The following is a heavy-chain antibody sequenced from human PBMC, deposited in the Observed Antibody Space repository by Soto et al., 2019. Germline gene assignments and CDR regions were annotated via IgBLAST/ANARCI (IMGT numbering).Heavy chain of an antibody. CDR3: ATVNPYYYFDL. J-gene: IGHJ2*01. D-gene: IGHD4-17*01. CDR2: ISAYNGNT. Sequence: QVQLVQSGAEVKKPGASVKVSCQASGYSFTTYNITWVRQAPGQGLEWMGWISAYNGNTNYAQKFQGRVTMTADTSTSTGYMELRSLTSDDTAVYYCATVNPYYYFDLWGRGTLVTVSS. V-gene: IGHV1-18*01. CDR1: GYSFTTYN.